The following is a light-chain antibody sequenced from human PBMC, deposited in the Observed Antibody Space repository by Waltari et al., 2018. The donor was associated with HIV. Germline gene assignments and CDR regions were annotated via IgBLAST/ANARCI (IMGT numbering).Light chain of an antibody. CDR3: MQALQTPRYS. CDR2: LGS. CDR1: QSLLHSNGYNY. J-gene: IGKJ2*03. Sequence: DIVMTQSPLSLPVTPGESASISCRSNQSLLHSNGYNYLDWYLQKPGQPPQLLIYLGSNRASGVPDRFSGRGSGTDFTLKISRVGAEDVGVYYCMQALQTPRYSFGQGTKLEIK. V-gene: IGKV2-28*01.